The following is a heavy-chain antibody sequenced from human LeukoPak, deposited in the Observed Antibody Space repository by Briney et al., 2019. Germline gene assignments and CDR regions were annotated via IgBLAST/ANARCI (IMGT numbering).Heavy chain of an antibody. J-gene: IGHJ5*02. CDR2: IKTDGSIA. CDR1: GFSFSFYW. CDR3: AKDSLNWFGESIS. D-gene: IGHD3-10*01. Sequence: GGSLRLSCAASGFSFSFYWMHWVRQAPGKGPVWVSRIKTDGSIADYADSVKGRFTISRDNSKNTLYLQMNSLRAEDTAVYYCAKDSLNWFGESISWGQGTLVTVSS. V-gene: IGHV3-74*01.